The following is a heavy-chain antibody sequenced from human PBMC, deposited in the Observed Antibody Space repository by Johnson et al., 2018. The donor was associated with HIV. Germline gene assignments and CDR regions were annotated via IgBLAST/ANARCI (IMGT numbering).Heavy chain of an antibody. CDR1: GFTFSSYG. J-gene: IGHJ3*02. V-gene: IGHV3-30*02. D-gene: IGHD3-22*01. CDR3: AKEIYYDSSGSVTRPMGAFDI. Sequence: VQLVESGGGVVQPGGSLRLSCAASGFTFSSYGMHWVRQAPGKGLEWVAFIRYDGSNKYYADSVKGRFTISRDNSKNTLYLQMKSLRAEDTAVYYCAKEIYYDSSGSVTRPMGAFDIWGQGTMVTVSS. CDR2: IRYDGSNK.